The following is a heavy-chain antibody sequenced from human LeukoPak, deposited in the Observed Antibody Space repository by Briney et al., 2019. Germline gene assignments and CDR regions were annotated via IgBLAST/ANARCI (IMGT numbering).Heavy chain of an antibody. Sequence: PSETLSLTCTVSGGSISSYYWSWIRQPPGKGLEWIGYIYTSGSTNYNPSLKSRVTISVDTSKNQFSLKLSSVTAADTAVYYCARQIHDYAYDYYYYYYMDVWGKGTTVTVSS. J-gene: IGHJ6*03. CDR1: GGSISSYY. D-gene: IGHD4-17*01. V-gene: IGHV4-4*09. CDR3: ARQIHDYAYDYYYYYYMDV. CDR2: IYTSGST.